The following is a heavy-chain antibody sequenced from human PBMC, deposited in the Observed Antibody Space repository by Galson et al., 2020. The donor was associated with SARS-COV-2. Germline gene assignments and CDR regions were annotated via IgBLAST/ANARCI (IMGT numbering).Heavy chain of an antibody. V-gene: IGHV3-64D*09. J-gene: IGHJ4*02. CDR1: GFIFSDYA. CDR2: LSPTGGTS. Sequence: GESLKISCAASGFIFSDYAMHWVRQAPGKGLQYVSALSPTGGTSFYADSVNGRFTMSRDNSKNTFYLQMTGLRIEDTAFYYCLAYSSTRQTYWGQGTLVTVSS. D-gene: IGHD6-19*01. CDR3: LAYSSTRQTY.